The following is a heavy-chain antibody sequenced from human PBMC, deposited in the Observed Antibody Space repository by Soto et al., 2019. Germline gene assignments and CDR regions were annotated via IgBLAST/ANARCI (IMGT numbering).Heavy chain of an antibody. CDR1: GGTFSSYA. D-gene: IGHD6-19*01. Sequence: ASVKVSCKASGGTFSSYAISWVRQAPGQGLEWMGGIIPIFGTANYAQKFQGRVTITADESTSTAYMELSSLRSEDTAVYYCARLLDDSSGWYEYYYYGMDVWGQGTTVTVSS. CDR2: IIPIFGTA. J-gene: IGHJ6*02. CDR3: ARLLDDSSGWYEYYYYGMDV. V-gene: IGHV1-69*13.